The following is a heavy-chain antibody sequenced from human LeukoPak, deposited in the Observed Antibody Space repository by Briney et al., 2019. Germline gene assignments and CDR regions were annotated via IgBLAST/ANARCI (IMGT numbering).Heavy chain of an antibody. CDR2: IGTAGDT. CDR1: GFTFSSYD. D-gene: IGHD5-12*01. Sequence: GRALRLSCSACGFTFSSYDMHWVRQATGKGLEWVSAIGTAGDTYYPGSVKGRFTISRENAKNSLYLQMNSLRAGDTAVYYCARSHPQGYSGYDKYGFDPWGQGTLVTVSS. J-gene: IGHJ5*02. CDR3: ARSHPQGYSGYDKYGFDP. V-gene: IGHV3-13*04.